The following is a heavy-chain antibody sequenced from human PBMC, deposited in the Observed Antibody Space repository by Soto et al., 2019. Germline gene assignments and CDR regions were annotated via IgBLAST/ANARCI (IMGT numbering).Heavy chain of an antibody. D-gene: IGHD3-10*01. J-gene: IGHJ6*01. CDR2: IYYSGST. CDR3: WRLNGWPPSMGRGLRYFYGMDV. Sequence: SETLSLTCTVSGGSISSSSYYWGWIRQPPGKGLEWIGSIYYSGSTYYNPSLKSRVTISVDTSKNQFSLKLSSVTAAGNVVYYCWRLNGWPPSMGRGLRYFYGMDVWGQGNTVNGSS. CDR1: GGSISSSSYY. V-gene: IGHV4-39*01.